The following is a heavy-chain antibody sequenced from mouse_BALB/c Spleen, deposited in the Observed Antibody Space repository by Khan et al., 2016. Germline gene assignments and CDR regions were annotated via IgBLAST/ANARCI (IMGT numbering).Heavy chain of an antibody. CDR2: IYPYNGDS. D-gene: IGHD2-3*01. V-gene: IGHV1S29*02. CDR1: GYTFTDYN. CDR3: ARSGGWLFDY. J-gene: IGHJ2*01. Sequence: EVQLVESGPELVKPGASVKISCKASGYTFTDYNMHWVTQSHGKSLEWIGYIYPYNGDSGCNQKFKSKATLTVDNSSSTAYMELRSLTSEDSAVYYCARSGGWLFDYWGQGTTLTVSS.